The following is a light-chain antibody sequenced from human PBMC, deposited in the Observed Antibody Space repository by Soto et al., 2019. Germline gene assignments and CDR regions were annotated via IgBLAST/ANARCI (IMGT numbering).Light chain of an antibody. CDR1: SSDIGGSEY. V-gene: IGLV2-14*03. CDR2: GVS. J-gene: IGLJ1*01. CDR3: YSSRSSSTTFYV. Sequence: QFALTQPASESGSPGQSITISCAGTSSDIGGSEYVAWYQQHPGKAPKLMIYGVSNRPSGVSNRFSGSKSGNTASLTISGLQAEDEADYFCYSSRSSSTTFYVFGTGTKVTVL.